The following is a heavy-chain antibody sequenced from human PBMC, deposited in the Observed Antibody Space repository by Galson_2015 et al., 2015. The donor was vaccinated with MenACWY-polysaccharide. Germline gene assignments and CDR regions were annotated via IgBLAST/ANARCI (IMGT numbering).Heavy chain of an antibody. CDR1: GGSVTSDNDH. Sequence: ETLSLTCTVSGGSVTSDNDHWSWLRQPPGQGLEWIGYMSYNGRANYNPSLRSRVTISLDTSNNQFSLRLSSVTAADTAMYYCAREPTYSGSFGWFDPWGQGTLVTVSS. CDR2: MSYNGRA. D-gene: IGHD1-26*01. CDR3: AREPTYSGSFGWFDP. V-gene: IGHV4-61*01. J-gene: IGHJ5*02.